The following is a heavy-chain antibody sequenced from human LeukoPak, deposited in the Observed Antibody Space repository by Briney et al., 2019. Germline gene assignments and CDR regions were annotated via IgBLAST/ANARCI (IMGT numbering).Heavy chain of an antibody. CDR2: IYYSGST. CDR3: ARDFYREFMGRDYDYVWGSYRSTNAFDI. D-gene: IGHD3-16*02. V-gene: IGHV4-59*12. Sequence: SETLSLTCTVSGGSISSYYWSWIRQPPGKGLEWIGYIYYSGSTNYNPSLKSRVTISVDTSKNQFSLKLSSVTAADTAVYYCARDFYREFMGRDYDYVWGSYRSTNAFDIWGQGTMVTVSS. J-gene: IGHJ3*02. CDR1: GGSISSYY.